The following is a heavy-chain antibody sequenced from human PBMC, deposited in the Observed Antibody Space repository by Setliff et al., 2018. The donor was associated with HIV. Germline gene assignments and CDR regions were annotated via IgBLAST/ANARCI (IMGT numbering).Heavy chain of an antibody. CDR1: GASISSSPYY. CDR2: ISYSGST. D-gene: IGHD5-12*01. J-gene: IGHJ6*03. Sequence: KTSETLSLTCSVSGASISSSPYYWAWIRQPPGKGLEWIATISYSGSTHYNLALMSRVTISMDTSRNQFSVKLSSVTAADTAIYYCARLSVASRYNSDMDVWGKGTTVTVSS. CDR3: ARLSVASRYNSDMDV. V-gene: IGHV4-39*01.